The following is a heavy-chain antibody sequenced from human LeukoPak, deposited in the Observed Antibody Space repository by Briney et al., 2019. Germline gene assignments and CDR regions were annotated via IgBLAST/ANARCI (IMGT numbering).Heavy chain of an antibody. D-gene: IGHD2-15*01. CDR3: AKASLGHCSGAFRYHFDY. CDR1: GFTFSNYA. V-gene: IGHV3-23*01. CDR2: ISGSNPGT. J-gene: IGHJ4*02. Sequence: GGSLRLSCAASGFTFSNYAMSWVRQTPGKGLEWVSAISGSNPGTYHAGSVKGRFTVSRDSSKNTLHLQMNSLRAEDTAIYYCAKASLGHCSGAFRYHFDYWGRGTLVTVSS.